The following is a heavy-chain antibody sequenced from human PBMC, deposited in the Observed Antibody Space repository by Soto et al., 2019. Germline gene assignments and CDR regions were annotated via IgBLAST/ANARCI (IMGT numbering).Heavy chain of an antibody. D-gene: IGHD3-16*02. V-gene: IGHV4-31*03. CDR2: IYYSGST. J-gene: IGHJ4*02. CDR3: ARAKDQLHLGELSLLYYFDY. CDR1: GGSISSGGYY. Sequence: QVQLQESGPGLVKPSQTLSLTCTVSGGSISSGGYYWSWIRQHPGKGLEWIGYIYYSGSTYYNPSLKSRVTISVDTSKNQFSLKLSSVTAADTAVYYCARAKDQLHLGELSLLYYFDYWGQGTLVTVSS.